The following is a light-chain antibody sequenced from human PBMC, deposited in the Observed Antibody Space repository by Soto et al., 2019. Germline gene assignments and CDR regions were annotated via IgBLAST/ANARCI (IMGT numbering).Light chain of an antibody. CDR2: GNS. CDR3: AAWDDSLNARVV. CDR1: SSNIGAGYD. J-gene: IGLJ2*01. Sequence: QLVLTQPPSVSGAPGQRVTISCTGSSSNIGAGYDVHWYQQLPGTAPKLLIYGNSNRPSGVPDRFSGSKSGTSASLAITGLQAEDEADYYCAAWDDSLNARVVFGGGTKLTVL. V-gene: IGLV1-40*01.